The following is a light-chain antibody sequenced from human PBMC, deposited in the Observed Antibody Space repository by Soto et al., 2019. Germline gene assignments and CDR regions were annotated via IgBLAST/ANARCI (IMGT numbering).Light chain of an antibody. V-gene: IGKV3-15*01. CDR1: RTINRK. CDR2: GAS. J-gene: IGKJ4*01. CDR3: QQYYDSPPLI. Sequence: EIVMTQAPATLSVSPGERATLSCRASRTINRKLAWYQQKPGQAPRLLISGASTRATGIPARFSVSGSGTEFTLTISSLQSEDFAVYYCQQYYDSPPLIFGGGTKVEIK.